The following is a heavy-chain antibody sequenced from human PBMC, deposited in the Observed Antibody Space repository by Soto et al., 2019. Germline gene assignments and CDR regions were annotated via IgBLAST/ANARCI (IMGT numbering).Heavy chain of an antibody. Sequence: GGSLRLSCAASGFTFSNAWMNWVRQAPGKGLEWVGRIKSKTDGGTTDYAAPVKGRFTISRDDSKNTLYLQMNSLKTEDTAVYYCTTEPGIAAAGFLGAFDIWGQGTMVTVSS. CDR3: TTEPGIAAAGFLGAFDI. CDR1: GFTFSNAW. CDR2: IKSKTDGGTT. J-gene: IGHJ3*02. V-gene: IGHV3-15*07. D-gene: IGHD6-13*01.